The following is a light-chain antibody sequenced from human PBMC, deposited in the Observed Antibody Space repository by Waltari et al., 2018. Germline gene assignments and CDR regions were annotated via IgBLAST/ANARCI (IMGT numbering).Light chain of an antibody. CDR2: KAS. Sequence: DIQMTQSPSTLSASVGDRVTITCRASQSISSWLAWYQQKPGKAPKLLIYKASSLESGVPSRFSGSGSGTECTLTISSLQPDDFATYYCQQYNSYSYTFGQGTKLEIK. V-gene: IGKV1-5*03. CDR3: QQYNSYSYT. J-gene: IGKJ2*01. CDR1: QSISSW.